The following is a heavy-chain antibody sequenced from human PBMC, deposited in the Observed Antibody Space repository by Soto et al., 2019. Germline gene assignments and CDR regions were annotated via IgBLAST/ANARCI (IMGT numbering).Heavy chain of an antibody. CDR1: GFTFSSYA. J-gene: IGHJ4*02. Sequence: XGSLRLSCTASGFTFSSYAMSWVRQAPGKGLEWVSAISGSGGSTYYADSVKGRFTISRDNSKNTLYLQMNSLRAEDTAVYYCAKTPTPGRVGYWGQDTLVTVSS. V-gene: IGHV3-23*01. D-gene: IGHD1-26*01. CDR2: ISGSGGST. CDR3: AKTPTPGRVGY.